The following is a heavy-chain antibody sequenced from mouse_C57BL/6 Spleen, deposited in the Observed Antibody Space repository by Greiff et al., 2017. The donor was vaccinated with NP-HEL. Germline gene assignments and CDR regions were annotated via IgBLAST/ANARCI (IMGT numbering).Heavy chain of an antibody. J-gene: IGHJ4*01. D-gene: IGHD1-1*01. CDR3: TRGREGYYAMDY. V-gene: IGHV1-15*01. CDR1: GYTFTDYE. Sequence: VQRVESGAELVRPGASVTLSCKASGYTFTDYEMHWVKQTPVHGLEWIGAIDPETGGTAYNQKFKGKAILTADKSSSTAYMELRSLTSEDSAVYYCTRGREGYYAMDYWGQGTSVTVSS. CDR2: IDPETGGT.